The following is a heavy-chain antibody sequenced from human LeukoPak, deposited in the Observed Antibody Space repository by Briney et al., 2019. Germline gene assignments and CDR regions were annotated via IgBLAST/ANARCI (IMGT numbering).Heavy chain of an antibody. Sequence: GGSLRLSCAACGFTFSRYWMNWVRQAPGKGLEWVTNIRQDGSQKYYVDSVKGRFTISRDNAKNSLYLQMNSLRAEDTAIYYCARDMGSDWTDWFDPWGQGTLVTVSS. V-gene: IGHV3-7*01. CDR2: IRQDGSQK. CDR3: ARDMGSDWTDWFDP. CDR1: GFTFSRYW. J-gene: IGHJ5*02. D-gene: IGHD6-19*01.